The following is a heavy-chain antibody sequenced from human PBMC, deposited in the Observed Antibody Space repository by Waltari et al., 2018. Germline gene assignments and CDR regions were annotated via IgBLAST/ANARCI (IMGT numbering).Heavy chain of an antibody. CDR1: GYTFTSYD. J-gene: IGHJ4*02. CDR2: MNPNRGNT. V-gene: IGHV1-8*01. Sequence: QVQLVQSGAEVKKPGASVKVSCKASGYTFTSYDLNWVRQATGQGLEWMGWMNPNRGNTGYAQKLQGRVTMTTDTSTSTAYMELRSLRSDDTAVYYCARVGRGYSGYEHYWGQGTLVTVSS. D-gene: IGHD5-12*01. CDR3: ARVGRGYSGYEHY.